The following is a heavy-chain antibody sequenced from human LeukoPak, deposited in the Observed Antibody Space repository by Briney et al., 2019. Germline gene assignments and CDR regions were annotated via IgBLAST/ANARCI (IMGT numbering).Heavy chain of an antibody. D-gene: IGHD4-17*01. Sequence: GGSLRLSCAVSGFTFSYYYIGWVRQAPGKRLEWVSYISSSGSTIYYADSVKGRFTISRYNAKNSLYLQMNSLRAEDTAVYYCAREENGDYDVWFDPWGREPWSPSPQ. J-gene: IGHJ5*02. CDR2: ISSSGSTI. V-gene: IGHV3-11*04. CDR1: GFTFSYYY. CDR3: AREENGDYDVWFDP.